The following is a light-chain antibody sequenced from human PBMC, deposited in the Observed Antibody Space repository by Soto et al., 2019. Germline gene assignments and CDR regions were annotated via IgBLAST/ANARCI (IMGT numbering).Light chain of an antibody. CDR2: DVN. Sequence: QCALTQPASVSGSPGQSITLSCTGTSTNIGGYDYVSWYQRHPGKAPKLIIYDVNNRPSGVSNRFSGSKSGNTASLTISGLQAEDEADYYCTSYASGSSHVVFGGGTKVTVL. J-gene: IGLJ2*01. CDR1: STNIGGYDY. V-gene: IGLV2-14*01. CDR3: TSYASGSSHVV.